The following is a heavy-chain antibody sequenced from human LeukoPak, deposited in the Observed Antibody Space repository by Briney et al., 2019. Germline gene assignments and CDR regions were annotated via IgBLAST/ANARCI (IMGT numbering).Heavy chain of an antibody. CDR1: GGSFSGYY. J-gene: IGHJ3*02. D-gene: IGHD3-16*02. CDR3: ARPLSLYVWGSYRQLAPKGWAFDI. V-gene: IGHV4-34*01. Sequence: TSETLSLTCAVYGGSFSGYYWSWIRQPPGKGLEWIGKTNHSGSTNYNPSLKSRVTISVDTSKNQFSLKLSSVTAADTAVYYCARPLSLYVWGSYRQLAPKGWAFDIWGQGTMVTVSS. CDR2: TNHSGST.